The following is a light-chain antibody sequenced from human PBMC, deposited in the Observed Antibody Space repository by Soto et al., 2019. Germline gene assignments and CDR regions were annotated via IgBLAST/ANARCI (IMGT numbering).Light chain of an antibody. J-gene: IGLJ1*01. CDR2: GVT. CDR1: SGDVGGYDY. Sequence: QSALAQPASVSGSPGQSIAISCTGTSGDVGGYDYVSWYQQHPDKAPKLMIYGVTKRPSWVSNRFSGSKSGNTASLTISGLQPEDEADYYCSSHTSGSTRVSGSGTKVTVL. V-gene: IGLV2-14*01. CDR3: SSHTSGSTRV.